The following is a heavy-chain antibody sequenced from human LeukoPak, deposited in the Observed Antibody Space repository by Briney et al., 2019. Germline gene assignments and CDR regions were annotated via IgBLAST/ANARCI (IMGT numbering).Heavy chain of an antibody. V-gene: IGHV1-3*01. CDR3: ASKDSSGWYEEA. J-gene: IGHJ5*02. Sequence: ASVKVSCKASGYTFTSYAMHWVRQAPGQRLEWMGWINAGNGNTKYSQKFQGRVTITRDTSASTAYMELSSLRSEDTAVYYCASKDSSGWYEEAWGQGTQVTVSS. CDR2: INAGNGNT. D-gene: IGHD6-19*01. CDR1: GYTFTSYA.